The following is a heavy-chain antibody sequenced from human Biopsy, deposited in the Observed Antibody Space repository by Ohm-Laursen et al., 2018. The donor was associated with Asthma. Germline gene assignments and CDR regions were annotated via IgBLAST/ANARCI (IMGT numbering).Heavy chain of an antibody. V-gene: IGHV1-69*13. Sequence: SVKVSCKAPGGTFSNFAISWVRQAPGQGLEWLGGIMTVFGTTNYAQKFQGRVTITADESTSTAYMEVTSLRSEDTAIYYCARCQVGYSSGWSLLLKKIFYSGLDFWGQGTPATVSS. CDR2: IMTVFGTT. J-gene: IGHJ6*02. D-gene: IGHD6-19*01. CDR3: ARCQVGYSSGWSLLLKKIFYSGLDF. CDR1: GGTFSNFA.